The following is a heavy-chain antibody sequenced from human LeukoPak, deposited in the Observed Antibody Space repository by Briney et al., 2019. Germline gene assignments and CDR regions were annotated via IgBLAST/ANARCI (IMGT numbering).Heavy chain of an antibody. D-gene: IGHD3-10*01. CDR2: ISYDGSNK. CDR1: GFTFSSYA. Sequence: PGRSLRLSCAASGFTFSSYAMHWVRQAPGKGLEWAAVISYDGSNKYYADSVKGRFTISRDNSKNTLYLQMNSLRAEDTAVYYCASRSLWFGDTPAPPPFDYWGQGTLVTVSS. CDR3: ASRSLWFGDTPAPPPFDY. J-gene: IGHJ4*02. V-gene: IGHV3-30-3*01.